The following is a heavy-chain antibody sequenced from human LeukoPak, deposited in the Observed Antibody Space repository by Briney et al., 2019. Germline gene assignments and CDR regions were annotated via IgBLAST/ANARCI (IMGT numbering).Heavy chain of an antibody. CDR1: GDSISSRSYF. J-gene: IGHJ5*02. CDR3: ARHDYGDYVWGNWFDP. Sequence: SETLSLTCTVSGDSISSRSYFWGWMWQPPGKGLEWLGSIYYSGSTYYNPSLKSRVTISVDTSKNQFSLKLSSVTAADTAVYYCARHDYGDYVWGNWFDPWGQGTLVTVSS. D-gene: IGHD4-17*01. CDR2: IYYSGST. V-gene: IGHV4-39*01.